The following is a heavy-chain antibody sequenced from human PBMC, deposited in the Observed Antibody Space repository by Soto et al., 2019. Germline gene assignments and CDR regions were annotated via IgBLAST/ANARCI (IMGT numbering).Heavy chain of an antibody. CDR1: GYTFTSYY. Sequence: QVQLVQSGAEVKKPGASVKVSCKASGYTFTSYYMHWVRQAPGQGLEWMGIINPSGGSTSYAQKVQGRVTMTRDTSTSTVYMELSSLRSEDTAVYYCARETLLPVVVPAADKERHYGMDVWGQGTTVTVSS. D-gene: IGHD2-2*01. V-gene: IGHV1-46*01. CDR2: INPSGGST. J-gene: IGHJ6*02. CDR3: ARETLLPVVVPAADKERHYGMDV.